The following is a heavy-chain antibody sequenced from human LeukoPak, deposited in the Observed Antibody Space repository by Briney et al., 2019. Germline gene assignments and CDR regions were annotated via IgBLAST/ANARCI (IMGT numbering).Heavy chain of an antibody. CDR2: IHNSGST. CDR1: GDSISTYY. J-gene: IGHJ6*03. D-gene: IGHD3-22*01. V-gene: IGHV4-59*01. Sequence: TSETLSLTCTVSGDSISTYYWSWLRQPPGKGLEWIGYIHNSGSTTYNPSLKSRVTISVDTSKNQFSLKLSSVSAADTAVYYCARRVVTLASYYFYMDVWGKGTTVSVSS. CDR3: ARRVVTLASYYFYMDV.